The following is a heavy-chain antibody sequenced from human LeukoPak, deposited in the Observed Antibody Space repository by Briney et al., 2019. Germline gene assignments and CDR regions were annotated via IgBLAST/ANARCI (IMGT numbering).Heavy chain of an antibody. J-gene: IGHJ4*02. CDR1: GFTFSSYE. V-gene: IGHV3-48*03. D-gene: IGHD6-19*01. CDR3: ASAPSSGWSK. CDR2: ISCSGSTI. Sequence: QSGGSLRLSCAASGFTFSSYEMNWVRQAPGKGLEWVSYISCSGSTIYYADSVKGRFTISRDNAKNSLYLQMNSLRAEDTAVYYCASAPSSGWSKWGQGTLVTVSS.